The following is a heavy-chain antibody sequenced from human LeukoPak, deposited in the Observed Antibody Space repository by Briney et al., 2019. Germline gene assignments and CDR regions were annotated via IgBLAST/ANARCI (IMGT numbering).Heavy chain of an antibody. CDR2: ISYDGSNK. CDR1: GFTFSSYG. D-gene: IGHD2-2*03. V-gene: IGHV3-30*18. J-gene: IGHJ3*02. CDR3: AKDSMDIVVVPAANIIIGAFDI. Sequence: PGGSLRLSCGASGFTFSSYGMHWVRQAPGKGRECWAIISYDGSNKYYADSVKGRFTISRDNSKNTPYLQMNSRRAQDRVLYYCAKDSMDIVVVPAANIIIGAFDIWGQGTMVTVSS.